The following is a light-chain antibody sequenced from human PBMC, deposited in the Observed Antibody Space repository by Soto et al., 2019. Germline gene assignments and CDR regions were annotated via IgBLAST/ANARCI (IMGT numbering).Light chain of an antibody. Sequence: EIVLTQSPGTLSVSPGERATLSCRASQSVNTKLAWYQQKPGQPPRLLIYGASTRATGVPARFSGSGSGTGFILTISSLQSEDFAVYYCQQHTDWPPITFGQGTRLEIK. CDR2: GAS. J-gene: IGKJ5*01. V-gene: IGKV3-15*01. CDR1: QSVNTK. CDR3: QQHTDWPPIT.